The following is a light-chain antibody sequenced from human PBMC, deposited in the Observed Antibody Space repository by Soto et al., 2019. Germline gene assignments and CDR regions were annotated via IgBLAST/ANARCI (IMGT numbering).Light chain of an antibody. V-gene: IGKV3-11*01. CDR2: DAS. J-gene: IGKJ2*01. CDR3: QQRSNWPTT. Sequence: EIVLTQSPATLSLSPGERATLSCRASQSVRSYLAWYQQKPGQAPRLLIYDASNRATGIPARFSGSGSGTDFTLTISSLEPEDFAVYYCQQRSNWPTTFGQGTKREIK. CDR1: QSVRSY.